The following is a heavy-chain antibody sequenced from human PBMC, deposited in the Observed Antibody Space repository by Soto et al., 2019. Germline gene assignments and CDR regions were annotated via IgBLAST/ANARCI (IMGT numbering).Heavy chain of an antibody. V-gene: IGHV3-23*01. CDR1: GFTFSTYA. CDR3: AHPRGYGVFDAYDI. J-gene: IGHJ3*02. CDR2: ISRDGYDI. Sequence: PXVSLRLSCAASGFTFSTYAMSWVRQAPGKGLEWVSAISRDGYDIYYADSVKGRFTISRDNSRQMLFLQMHSLRPDDTAVYYCAHPRGYGVFDAYDIWGQGAMVTVSS. D-gene: IGHD4-17*01.